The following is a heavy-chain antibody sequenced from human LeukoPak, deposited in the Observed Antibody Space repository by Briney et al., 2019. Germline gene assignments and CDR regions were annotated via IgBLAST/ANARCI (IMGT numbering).Heavy chain of an antibody. Sequence: PGGSLRLSCAASGFTFSSSGMHWVRQAPGKGLEWVAFISYGGSNKYYADSVKGRFTISRDNSKNALYLQMNSLRAEDTAVYYCAREREQQPFDYWGQGTLVTVSS. CDR1: GFTFSSSG. J-gene: IGHJ4*02. V-gene: IGHV3-33*08. D-gene: IGHD6-13*01. CDR2: ISYGGSNK. CDR3: AREREQQPFDY.